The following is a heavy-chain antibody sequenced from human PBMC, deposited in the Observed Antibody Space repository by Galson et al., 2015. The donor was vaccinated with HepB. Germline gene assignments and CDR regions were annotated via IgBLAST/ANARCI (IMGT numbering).Heavy chain of an antibody. V-gene: IGHV6-1*01. D-gene: IGHD6-13*01. CDR1: GDSVSSNSAA. J-gene: IGHJ4*02. CDR3: ARVGAAAGLYYFDY. Sequence: CAISGDSVSSNSAAWNWIRQSPSRGLEWLGRTYYRSKWYNDYAVSVKSRITINPDTSKNQFSLRLNSVTPEDTAVYYCARVGAAAGLYYFDYWGQGTLVTVSS. CDR2: TYYRSKWYN.